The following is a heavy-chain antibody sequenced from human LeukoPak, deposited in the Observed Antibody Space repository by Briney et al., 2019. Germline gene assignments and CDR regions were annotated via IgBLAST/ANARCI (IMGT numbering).Heavy chain of an antibody. CDR2: IYYSGST. V-gene: IGHV4-30-4*01. J-gene: IGHJ6*04. CDR3: ARGDRYVYGTDV. Sequence: SQTLSLTCTVSGGSISSGDYYWSWIRQPPGKGLEWIGYIYYSGSTYYNPSLKSRVTISVDTSKNQFSLKLSSVTAADTAVYYCARGDRYVYGTDVWGKGTTVTVSS. D-gene: IGHD3-16*01. CDR1: GGSISSGDYY.